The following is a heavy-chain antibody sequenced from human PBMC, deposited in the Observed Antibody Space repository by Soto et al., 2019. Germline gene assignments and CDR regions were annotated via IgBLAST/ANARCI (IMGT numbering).Heavy chain of an antibody. Sequence: PSQTLSLTCAVSGGSISSGGYSWSWIRQPPGKGLEWIGYIYHSGSTNYNPSLKSRVTISVDKSKNQFSLKLSSVTAADTAVYYCAREGYGSDGYYYGMDVWGQGTTVTVSS. V-gene: IGHV4-30-2*01. J-gene: IGHJ6*02. D-gene: IGHD3-10*01. CDR2: IYHSGST. CDR3: AREGYGSDGYYYGMDV. CDR1: GGSISSGGYS.